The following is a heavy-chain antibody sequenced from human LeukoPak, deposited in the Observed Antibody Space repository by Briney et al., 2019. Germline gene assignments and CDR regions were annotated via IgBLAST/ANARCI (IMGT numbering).Heavy chain of an antibody. J-gene: IGHJ6*03. CDR1: GGTLSSYA. Sequence: ASVKVSCKASGGTLSSYAISWVRQAPGQGLEWMGGIIPIFGTANYAQKFQGRVTITTDESTSTAYMELSSLRSEDTAVYYCASGDTAMVYYYYYYMDVWGKGTTVTVSS. CDR3: ASGDTAMVYYYYYYMDV. CDR2: IIPIFGTA. V-gene: IGHV1-69*05. D-gene: IGHD5-18*01.